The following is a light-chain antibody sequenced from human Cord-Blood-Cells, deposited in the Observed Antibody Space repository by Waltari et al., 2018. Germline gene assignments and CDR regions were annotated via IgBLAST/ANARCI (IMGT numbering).Light chain of an antibody. CDR2: AAS. CDR3: QQANSFHRT. Sequence: DIQMTQSPSSVSASVGDRVTITCRASQGISSWLAWYQQKPGKAPKLLIYAASSWQNGVPSRFCSSGSGTDFSPTTSSLQPEDFATYYFQQANSFHRTFGQGTKVEIK. CDR1: QGISSW. V-gene: IGKV1-12*01. J-gene: IGKJ1*01.